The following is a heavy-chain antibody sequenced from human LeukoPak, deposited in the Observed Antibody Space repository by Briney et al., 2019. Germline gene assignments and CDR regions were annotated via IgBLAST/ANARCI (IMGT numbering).Heavy chain of an antibody. Sequence: ASVKVSCKASGYTFTSYDINWVRQATGQGLEWMGWMNPNSGNTGYAQKFQGRVTMTRNTSISTAYMELSSLRSEDTAVYYCARDWGTWHAFDFWGQGTVVTVSS. J-gene: IGHJ3*01. CDR2: MNPNSGNT. V-gene: IGHV1-8*01. CDR3: ARDWGTWHAFDF. CDR1: GYTFTSYD. D-gene: IGHD3-16*01.